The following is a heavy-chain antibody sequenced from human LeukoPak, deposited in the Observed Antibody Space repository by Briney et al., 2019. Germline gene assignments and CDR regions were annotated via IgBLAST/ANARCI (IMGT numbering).Heavy chain of an antibody. CDR3: VXXXXXXCYSVDY. J-gene: IGHJ4*02. D-gene: IGHD2-15*01. Sequence: IXXVRQAPXXGXXXXXXISAYNGNTNYXQKLQGRVTLTTDTXXXTXXMEMRRVRSDDTAIYYCVXXXXXXCYSVDYWGQGTLITVSS. V-gene: IGHV1-18*01. CDR2: ISAYNGNT.